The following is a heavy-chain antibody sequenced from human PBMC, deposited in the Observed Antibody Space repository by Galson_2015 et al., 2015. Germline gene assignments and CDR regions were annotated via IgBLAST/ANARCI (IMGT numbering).Heavy chain of an antibody. CDR3: AKDLTGWGYFDC. J-gene: IGHJ4*02. Sequence: SLRLSCAASGFTFTTSPMSWVRQAPGKGLEWVTVISAGGDTTHYADSVKGRFTISRDNSKSTLYLQMNSLRAEDAAVYYCAKDLTGWGYFDCWGQGTLVTVSS. V-gene: IGHV3-23*01. CDR2: ISAGGDTT. CDR1: GFTFTTSP. D-gene: IGHD7-27*01.